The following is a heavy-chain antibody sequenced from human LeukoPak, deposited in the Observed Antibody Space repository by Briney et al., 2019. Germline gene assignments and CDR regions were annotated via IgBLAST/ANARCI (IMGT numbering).Heavy chain of an antibody. CDR3: ARDVPSSGWYVTEIFDY. CDR2: ISAYNGNT. Sequence: APVTVSCKASGYTFTSYGISWVRQAPGQGLEWMGWISAYNGNTNYAQKLQGRVTMTTDTSTSTAYMELRSLRSDDTAVYYCARDVPSSGWYVTEIFDYWGQGTLVTVSS. J-gene: IGHJ4*02. CDR1: GYTFTSYG. V-gene: IGHV1-18*01. D-gene: IGHD6-19*01.